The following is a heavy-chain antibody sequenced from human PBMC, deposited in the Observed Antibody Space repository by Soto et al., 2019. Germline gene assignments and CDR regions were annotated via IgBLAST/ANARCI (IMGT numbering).Heavy chain of an antibody. CDR3: TTDSYSSIIVVRFDY. Sequence: EVQLVESEGGLVKPGGSLRLSCAASGFTFPNAWINWVRQAPGKGLEWVGRIKSKTAGGTTDYAAPVKGRFAVSRDDSRNMVYLQMNNLKTEDTGIYYCTTDSYSSIIVVRFDYWGQGTVVTVSS. CDR1: GFTFPNAW. D-gene: IGHD3-22*01. CDR2: IKSKTAGGTT. V-gene: IGHV3-15*07. J-gene: IGHJ4*02.